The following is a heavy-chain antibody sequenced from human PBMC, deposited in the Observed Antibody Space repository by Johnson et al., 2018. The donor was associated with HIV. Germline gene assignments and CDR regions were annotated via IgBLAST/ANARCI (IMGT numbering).Heavy chain of an antibody. CDR1: GFTFSDYY. CDR3: ARSSGYYGTDAFDI. D-gene: IGHD3-22*01. V-gene: IGHV3-11*04. Sequence: QVQLVESGGGLVKPGGSLRLSCVASGFTFSDYYMTWIRQAPRKGLEWVSYISSSGSTIYYADSVKGRFTISRDNSKNTLYLQMNSLRPEDTAVYYCARSSGYYGTDAFDIWGQGTMVTVSS. CDR2: ISSSGSTI. J-gene: IGHJ3*02.